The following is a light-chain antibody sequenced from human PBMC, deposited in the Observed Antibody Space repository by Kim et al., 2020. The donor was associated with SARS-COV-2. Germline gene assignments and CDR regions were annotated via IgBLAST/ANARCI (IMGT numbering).Light chain of an antibody. CDR3: QQYHSYPYA. J-gene: IGKJ2*01. V-gene: IGKV1-5*03. Sequence: DIQMTQSPSTLSASVGDRVTITCRASQSISSWLAWYQQKPGKAPKLLIYKASSLESGVPSRFSGSASGTEFTLTISSLQPDDFATYYCQQYHSYPYAFGQGTKLEIK. CDR1: QSISSW. CDR2: KAS.